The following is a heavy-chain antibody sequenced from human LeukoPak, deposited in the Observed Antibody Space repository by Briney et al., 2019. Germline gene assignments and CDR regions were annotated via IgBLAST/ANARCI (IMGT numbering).Heavy chain of an antibody. CDR1: GGSVSSYY. J-gene: IGHJ4*02. Sequence: MTSETLSLTCSVSGGSVSSYYWSWIRQSQGKGLEWIGYIHNSGRTNYNPSLKSRVTGFVDTSKNQVSLRLSSVTAADTAVYYCARHGTISSESYFDYWGQGALVTVSS. CDR2: IHNSGRT. D-gene: IGHD1-14*01. V-gene: IGHV4-59*08. CDR3: ARHGTISSESYFDY.